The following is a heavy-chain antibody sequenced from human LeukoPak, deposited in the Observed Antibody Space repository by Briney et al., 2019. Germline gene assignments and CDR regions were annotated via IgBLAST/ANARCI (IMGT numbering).Heavy chain of an antibody. CDR3: ARATRAVFDY. D-gene: IGHD2-2*01. J-gene: IGHJ4*02. CDR1: GGSIGSGSYY. Sequence: PSETLSLTCTVSGGSIGSGSYYWSWIWQPAGKGLEWIGRIYTSGSTNYNPSLKSRVTISVDTSKNQFSLKLSSVTAADTAVYYCARATRAVFDYWGQGTLVTVSS. V-gene: IGHV4-61*02. CDR2: IYTSGST.